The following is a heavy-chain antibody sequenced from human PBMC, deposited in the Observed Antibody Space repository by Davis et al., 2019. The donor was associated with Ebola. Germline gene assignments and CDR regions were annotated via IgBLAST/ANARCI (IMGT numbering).Heavy chain of an antibody. V-gene: IGHV3-30*02. CDR3: ARVKTPWVLSRGESSFDY. Sequence: GESLKISCAASGFTFSSYGMHWVRQAPGKGLEWVAFIRYDGSNKYYADSVKGRFTISRDNSKNTLYLQMNSLRSDDTAVYYCARVKTPWVLSRGESSFDYWGQGTLVTVSS. D-gene: IGHD3-16*01. J-gene: IGHJ4*02. CDR2: IRYDGSNK. CDR1: GFTFSSYG.